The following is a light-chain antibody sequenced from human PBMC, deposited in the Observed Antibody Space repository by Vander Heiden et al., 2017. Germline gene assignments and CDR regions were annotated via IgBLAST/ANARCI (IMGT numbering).Light chain of an antibody. CDR3: QQRSNWPRT. CDR2: DAS. J-gene: IGKJ2*02. CDR1: QSVSSY. V-gene: IGKV3-11*01. Sequence: IVLTQSPATLSLSPGERATLSCMASQSVSSYLAWYQQKPGQAPRLLIYDASNRATGIPARFSGSGSGTDFTLTISSLEPEDIAVYYCQQRSNWPRTFGQGTKMEIK.